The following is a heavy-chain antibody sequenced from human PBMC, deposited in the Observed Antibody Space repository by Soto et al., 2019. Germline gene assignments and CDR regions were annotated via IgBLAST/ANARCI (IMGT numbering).Heavy chain of an antibody. J-gene: IGHJ2*01. CDR2: IGTAGDT. CDR3: ARENPRDSDWYFDL. Sequence: EVQLVESGGGLVQPGGSLRLSCAASGFTFSSYDMHWVRQATGKGLEWVSAIGTAGDTYYPGSVKGRFTISRENAKNSLYLQINSLRAGDTAVYYCARENPRDSDWYFDLWGRGTLVTVSS. CDR1: GFTFSSYD. V-gene: IGHV3-13*04.